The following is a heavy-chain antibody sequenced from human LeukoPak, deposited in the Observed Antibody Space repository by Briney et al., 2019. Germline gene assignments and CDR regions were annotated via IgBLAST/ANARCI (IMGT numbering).Heavy chain of an antibody. J-gene: IGHJ5*02. Sequence: HPGGSLRLSCAASGFTFSSYGMHWVRQAPGKGLEWVAVISHDGGAKYYVDSVKGRFTISRDNSKNTLYLQMSSLRAEDAAVYFCAKEGTEYISSWYWFDPWGQGTLVTVSS. V-gene: IGHV3-30*18. CDR1: GFTFSSYG. CDR3: AKEGTEYISSWYWFDP. CDR2: ISHDGGAK. D-gene: IGHD2-8*02.